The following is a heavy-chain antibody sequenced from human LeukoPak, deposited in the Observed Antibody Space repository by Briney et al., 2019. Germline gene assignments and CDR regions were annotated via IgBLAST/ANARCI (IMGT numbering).Heavy chain of an antibody. CDR1: GFTFSSYS. CDR2: ISSSGSYI. V-gene: IGHV3-21*01. CDR3: ARDSGSSKSAGSYIDY. J-gene: IGHJ4*02. D-gene: IGHD1-26*01. Sequence: GGSLRLSCAASGFTFSSYSMNWVRQAPGKGLEWVSSISSSGSYIYYADSVKGRFTISRDNAKNSLYLQMNSLRAEDTAVYYCARDSGSSKSAGSYIDYWGQGTLVTVSS.